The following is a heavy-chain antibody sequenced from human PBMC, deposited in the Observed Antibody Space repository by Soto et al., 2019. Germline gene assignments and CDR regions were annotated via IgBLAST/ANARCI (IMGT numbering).Heavy chain of an antibody. CDR2: ISYDGSNK. Sequence: QVQLVESGGGVVQPGRSLRLSCAASGFTFSSYGMHWVRQAPGKGLEWVAVISYDGSNKYYADSVKGRFTISRDNSKNPLYLQMNSLRAEDTAVYYCAKDDSGQKAYYFDYWGQGTLVTVSS. CDR1: GFTFSSYG. V-gene: IGHV3-30*18. J-gene: IGHJ4*02. D-gene: IGHD1-26*01. CDR3: AKDDSGQKAYYFDY.